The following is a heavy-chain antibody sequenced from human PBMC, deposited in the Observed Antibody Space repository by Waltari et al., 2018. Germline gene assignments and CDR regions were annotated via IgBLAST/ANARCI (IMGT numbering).Heavy chain of an antibody. CDR2: IYTSGST. CDR1: GGSISSGSYY. D-gene: IGHD3-3*01. J-gene: IGHJ4*02. V-gene: IGHV4-61*02. Sequence: QVQLQESGPGLVKPSQTLSLTCTVSGGSISSGSYYWSWIRQPAGKGLEWIGRIYTSGSTNYNPSLKSRVTISVDTSKNQFSLKLSSVTAADTAVYYCARGGSLGSARIFVLVYWGQGTLVTVSS. CDR3: ARGGSLGSARIFVLVY.